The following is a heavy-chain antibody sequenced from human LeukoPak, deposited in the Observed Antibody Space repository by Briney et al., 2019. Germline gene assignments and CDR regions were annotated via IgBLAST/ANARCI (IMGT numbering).Heavy chain of an antibody. CDR3: ARDRSTMVRGVNDYYYYYYMDV. Sequence: PSETLSLTCTVSGGSISSSNYYWGWIRQPPGKGLEWIGSMHYIGTTYYNPSLKSRVTISVDTSKNQFSLKLSSVTAADTAVYYCARDRSTMVRGVNDYYYYYYMDVWGKGTTVTISS. CDR2: MHYIGTT. J-gene: IGHJ6*03. D-gene: IGHD3-10*01. CDR1: GGSISSSNYY. V-gene: IGHV4-39*07.